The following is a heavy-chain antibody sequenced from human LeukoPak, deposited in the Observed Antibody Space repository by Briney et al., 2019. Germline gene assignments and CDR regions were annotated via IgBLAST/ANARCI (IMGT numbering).Heavy chain of an antibody. V-gene: IGHV4-4*07. D-gene: IGHD4-17*01. Sequence: PSETLSLTCTVSGGSISSYYWSRIRQPAGKGLEWIGRIYTSGSTNYNPSLKSRVTISVDKSKNQFSLKLSSVTAADTAVYYCARDRGYGDYEYYFDYWGQGTLVTVSS. J-gene: IGHJ4*02. CDR2: IYTSGST. CDR1: GGSISSYY. CDR3: ARDRGYGDYEYYFDY.